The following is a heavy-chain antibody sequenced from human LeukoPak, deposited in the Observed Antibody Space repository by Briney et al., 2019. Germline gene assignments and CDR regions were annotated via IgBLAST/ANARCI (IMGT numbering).Heavy chain of an antibody. J-gene: IGHJ5*02. V-gene: IGHV3-7*03. CDR1: GFTFSGYW. CDR2: IKEDGSEK. Sequence: PGGSLRLSCAASGFTFSGYWMSWVRQAPGKGLEWVANIKEDGSEKYYVDSVKGRFTISRDNAKNSLYLQMNSLRAEDTAVYYCARKMSSSWYEGNWFDPWGQGTLVTVSS. CDR3: ARKMSSSWYEGNWFDP. D-gene: IGHD6-13*01.